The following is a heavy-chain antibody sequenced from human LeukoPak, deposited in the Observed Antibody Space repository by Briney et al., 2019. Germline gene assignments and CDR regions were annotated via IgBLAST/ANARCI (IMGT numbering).Heavy chain of an antibody. Sequence: VASVKVSCKASGYTFTGYYMHWVRQAPGQGLEWMGWINPNSGGTNYAQKFQGRVTMTRDTSISTAYMELSRLRSDDTAVYYCARGRIVGATGIDYWGQGTLVTASS. D-gene: IGHD1-26*01. CDR3: ARGRIVGATGIDY. CDR1: GYTFTGYY. V-gene: IGHV1-2*02. CDR2: INPNSGGT. J-gene: IGHJ4*02.